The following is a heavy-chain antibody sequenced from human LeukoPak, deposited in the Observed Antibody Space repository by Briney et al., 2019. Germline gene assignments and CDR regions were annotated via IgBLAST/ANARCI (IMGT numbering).Heavy chain of an antibody. V-gene: IGHV4-34*01. CDR1: GGSFSGYY. Sequence: SETLSLTCAVYGGSFSGYYWSWIRQSPGKGLEWIGELNQGGITNYNPSLKTRVTISVDTSKNQLSLKLRSVTAADTAVYYCARDDRRYCSGGTCYSRDYWGQGTLVTVSS. CDR2: LNQGGIT. J-gene: IGHJ4*02. D-gene: IGHD2-15*01. CDR3: ARDDRRYCSGGTCYSRDY.